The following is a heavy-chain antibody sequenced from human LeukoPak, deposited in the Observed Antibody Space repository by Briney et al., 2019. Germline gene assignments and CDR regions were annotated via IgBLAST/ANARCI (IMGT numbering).Heavy chain of an antibody. CDR1: GFTFSSYS. CDR2: ISSSSSTI. J-gene: IGHJ6*03. CDR3: ARGVIYCSSTSCYSYYYYYMDV. D-gene: IGHD2-2*01. Sequence: GGSLRLSCAAPGFTFSSYSMNWVRQAPGKGLEWVSYISSSSSTIYYADSVKGRFTISRDNAKNSLYLQMNSLRAEDTAVYYCARGVIYCSSTSCYSYYYYYMDVWGKGTTVTVSS. V-gene: IGHV3-48*01.